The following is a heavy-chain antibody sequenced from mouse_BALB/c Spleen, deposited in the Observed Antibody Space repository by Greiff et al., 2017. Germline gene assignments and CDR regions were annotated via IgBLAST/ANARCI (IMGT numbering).Heavy chain of an antibody. CDR1: GYSITSGYS. V-gene: IGHV3-1*02. J-gene: IGHJ3*01. Sequence: EVQVVESGPDLVKPSQSLSLTCTVTGYSITSGYSWHWIRQLPGNKLEWMGYIHYSGSTNYNPSLKSRISITRDTSKNQFFLQLNSVTTEDTATYYCAVRFAYWGQGTLVTVSA. CDR3: AVRFAY. CDR2: IHYSGST.